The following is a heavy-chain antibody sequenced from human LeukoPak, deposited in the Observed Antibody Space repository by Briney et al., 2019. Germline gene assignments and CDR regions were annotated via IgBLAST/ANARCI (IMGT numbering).Heavy chain of an antibody. CDR1: GFIVSSNY. V-gene: IGHV3-21*01. CDR3: ARDYRIAAGKNAFDI. CDR2: ISSSSSYI. D-gene: IGHD6-13*01. Sequence: GGSLRLSCAASGFIVSSNYMSWVRQAPGKGLEWVSSISSSSSYIYYADSVKGRFTISRDNAKNSLYLQMNSLRTEDTAVYYCARDYRIAAGKNAFDIWGQGTVVTVSS. J-gene: IGHJ3*02.